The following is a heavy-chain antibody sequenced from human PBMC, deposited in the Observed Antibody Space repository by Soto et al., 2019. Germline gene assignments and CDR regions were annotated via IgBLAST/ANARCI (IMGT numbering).Heavy chain of an antibody. Sequence: QVQLVQSGAEVKEPGASVKISCKTSGYTFANYGVTWVRQAPGQGLEWVGCNTDYAQKFQGTVTMTRDTSTSTAYLELRSLKSDDAAVYSCARGGSRIYGGSWNYYFDYWGQGTLVTVSS. V-gene: IGHV1-18*01. CDR2: NT. CDR1: GYTFANYG. CDR3: ARGGSRIYGGSWNYYFDY. D-gene: IGHD1-7*01. J-gene: IGHJ4*02.